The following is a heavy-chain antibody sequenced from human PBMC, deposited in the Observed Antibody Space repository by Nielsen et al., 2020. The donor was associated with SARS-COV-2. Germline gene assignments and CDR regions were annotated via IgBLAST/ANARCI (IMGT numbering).Heavy chain of an antibody. J-gene: IGHJ4*02. CDR2: MSVRGDST. Sequence: GGSLRLSCVASGFTFSNYAMSWVRQAPGKGLEWVSAMSVRGDSTYYADSVKGRFTISRDNSRNTLYLQMNSLRVEDAAVYYCAKDPNDSTGYYIFESWGQGTLVTVSS. CDR1: GFTFSNYA. V-gene: IGHV3-23*01. CDR3: AKDPNDSTGYYIFES. D-gene: IGHD3-22*01.